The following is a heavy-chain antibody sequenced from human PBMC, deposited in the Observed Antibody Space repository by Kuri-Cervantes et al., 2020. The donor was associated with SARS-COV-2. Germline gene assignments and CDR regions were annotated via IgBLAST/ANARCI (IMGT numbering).Heavy chain of an antibody. CDR2: ISSSSSTI. CDR1: GFTFSSYS. Sequence: GESLKISCAASGFTFSSYSMNWVRQAPGKGLEWVSYISSSSSTIYYADSVKGRFTISRDNAKNSLYLQMNSLRAEDTAVYYCANDIVVVSMDVWGKGTTVTVSS. D-gene: IGHD2-2*01. J-gene: IGHJ6*04. V-gene: IGHV3-48*01. CDR3: ANDIVVVSMDV.